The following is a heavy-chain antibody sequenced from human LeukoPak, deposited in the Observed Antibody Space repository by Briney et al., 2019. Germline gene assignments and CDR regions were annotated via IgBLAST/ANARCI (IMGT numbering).Heavy chain of an antibody. D-gene: IGHD3-10*01. CDR1: GYSISSHYY. V-gene: IGHV4-38-2*02. Sequence: SETLSLTCTVSGYSISSHYYWGWIRQPPGKGLEWIGSVSHSGTTYYNPSLKSRVTISVDTSKNQFSLKLSSVTAADTAVYYCARHLLWFGEPMGNWFDPWGQGTLVTVSS. CDR3: ARHLLWFGEPMGNWFDP. CDR2: VSHSGTT. J-gene: IGHJ5*02.